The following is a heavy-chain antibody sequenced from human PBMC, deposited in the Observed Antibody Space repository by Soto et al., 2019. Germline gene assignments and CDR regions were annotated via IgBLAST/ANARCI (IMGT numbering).Heavy chain of an antibody. V-gene: IGHV1-69*14. J-gene: IGHJ6*02. CDR2: MIPIFGTA. D-gene: IGHD2-15*01. CDR1: GGTFSSYA. CDR3: AGGGIVEVVAGSHERPHYRMAV. Sequence: QVQLVQSGAEVKKPGSSVKVSCKASGGTFSSYAISWVRQAPGQGLEWMGGMIPIFGTANYAQKFQGRVTNTAHKTTSTAKIVVGVLSAVEPAVYYCAGGGIVEVVAGSHERPHYRMAVWGQGTTVAV.